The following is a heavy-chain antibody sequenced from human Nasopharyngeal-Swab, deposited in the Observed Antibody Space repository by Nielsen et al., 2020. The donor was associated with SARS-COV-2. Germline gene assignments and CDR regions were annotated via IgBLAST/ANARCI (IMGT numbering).Heavy chain of an antibody. CDR1: GFTFSSYA. J-gene: IGHJ6*02. D-gene: IGHD2-2*01. Sequence: GGSLRLSCAASGFTFSSYALSWVRQAPGKGLEWVSAISGSGGSTYYADSVKGRFTISRDNSKNTLYLQMNSLRAEDTAVYYCARAGRVCSSTSCYEAWYYYYGMDVWGQGTTVTVSS. CDR3: ARAGRVCSSTSCYEAWYYYYGMDV. CDR2: ISGSGGST. V-gene: IGHV3-23*01.